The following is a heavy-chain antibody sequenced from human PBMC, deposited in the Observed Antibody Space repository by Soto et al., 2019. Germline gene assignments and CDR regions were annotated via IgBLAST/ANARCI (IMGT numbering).Heavy chain of an antibody. CDR2: IDPSDSYI. D-gene: IGHD3-10*01. J-gene: IGHJ4*02. CDR3: ARQPTPGTLDY. CDR1: GYGLTNHW. Sequence: GESLKISCQTSGYGLTNHWITWVRQMPGKGLEWMGKIDPSDSYIDFSPSFRGHVTISADKSITTVFLQWSSLKASDTAIYFCARQPTPGTLDYWGQGTLVTVSS. V-gene: IGHV5-10-1*01.